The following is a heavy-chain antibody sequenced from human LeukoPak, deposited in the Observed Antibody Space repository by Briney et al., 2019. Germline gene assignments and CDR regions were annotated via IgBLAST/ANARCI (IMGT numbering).Heavy chain of an antibody. V-gene: IGHV1-8*01. J-gene: IGHJ6*03. D-gene: IGHD3-22*01. CDR1: GYTFTSYD. CDR2: MNPNSGNT. CDR3: ARGRLRGVVITYYYYYYMDV. Sequence: ASVKVSCKASGYTFTSYDINWVRQATGQGLEWMGWMNPNSGNTGYAQKFQGRVTMTRNTSISTAYMELSSLRSEDTAVYYYARGRLRGVVITYYYYYYMDVWGKGTTVTVSS.